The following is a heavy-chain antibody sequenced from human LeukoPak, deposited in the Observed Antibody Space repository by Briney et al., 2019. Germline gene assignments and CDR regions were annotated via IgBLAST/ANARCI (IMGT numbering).Heavy chain of an antibody. CDR1: GFTFSSYA. CDR3: AKVRACSTTSCYRTYGMDV. D-gene: IGHD2-2*01. J-gene: IGHJ6*02. V-gene: IGHV3-23*01. Sequence: PGGSLRLSCAASGFTFSSYAMSWVRQAPGKGLEWVSAISGSGGSTYYADSVKGRFTISRDTSKNTLYLQTNSLRAEDTALYYCAKVRACSTTSCYRTYGMDVWGQGTTVTVSS. CDR2: ISGSGGST.